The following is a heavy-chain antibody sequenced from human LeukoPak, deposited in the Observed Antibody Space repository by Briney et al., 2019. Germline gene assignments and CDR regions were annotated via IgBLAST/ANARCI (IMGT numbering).Heavy chain of an antibody. D-gene: IGHD6-13*01. J-gene: IGHJ4*02. CDR3: ARDHSSSGQLFDY. V-gene: IGHV1-2*02. CDR1: GCTFTGYY. CDR2: INPNSGGT. Sequence: GASVMVSCKASGCTFTGYYMHWVRQAPGQGLEWMGWINPNSGGTNYAQKFQGRVTMTTDTSTSTAYMELRSLTSDDTAVYYCARDHSSSGQLFDYWGQGTLVTVSS.